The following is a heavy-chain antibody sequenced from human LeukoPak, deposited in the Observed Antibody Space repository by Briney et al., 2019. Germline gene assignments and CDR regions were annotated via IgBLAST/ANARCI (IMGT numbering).Heavy chain of an antibody. V-gene: IGHV4-38-2*01. CDR2: IFRNGNT. CDR1: GYSISSGYY. D-gene: IGHD4-17*01. CDR3: ARSTLYDDYEGGAFDI. J-gene: IGHJ3*02. Sequence: PSETLSLTCAVSGYSISSGYYWGWIRQSPGKGLEWIGTIFRNGNTYYNPSLKSRVTMSVDTSKNQFSLKLSSVTAADTAVYSCARSTLYDDYEGGAFDIWGQGTMVTVSS.